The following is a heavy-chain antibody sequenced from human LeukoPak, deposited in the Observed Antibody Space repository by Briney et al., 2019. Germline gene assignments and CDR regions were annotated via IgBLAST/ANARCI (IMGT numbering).Heavy chain of an antibody. J-gene: IGHJ4*02. V-gene: IGHV4-34*01. Sequence: PSETLSLTCAVYGGSFSGYYWSWIRQPPGKGLEWIGEINHSGSTNYNPSLKSRVTISVDTSKNQFSLKLSSVTAADTAVYYCASIAAALFDYWGQGTLVTVSS. D-gene: IGHD6-13*01. CDR3: ASIAAALFDY. CDR2: INHSGST. CDR1: GGSFSGYY.